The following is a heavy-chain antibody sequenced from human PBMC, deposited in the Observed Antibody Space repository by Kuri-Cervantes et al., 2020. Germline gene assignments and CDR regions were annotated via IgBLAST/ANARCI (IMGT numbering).Heavy chain of an antibody. J-gene: IGHJ6*02. CDR3: AKDTAMEDYYGMDV. V-gene: IGHV3-9*01. CDR2: ISWNSGSI. CDR1: GFTFSSYS. Sequence: LSLTCAASGFTFSSYSMNWVRQAPGKGLEWVSGISWNSGSIGYADSVKGRFTISRDNAKSSLYLQMNSLRAEDTALYYCAKDTAMEDYYGMDVWGQGTTVTVSS. D-gene: IGHD5-18*01.